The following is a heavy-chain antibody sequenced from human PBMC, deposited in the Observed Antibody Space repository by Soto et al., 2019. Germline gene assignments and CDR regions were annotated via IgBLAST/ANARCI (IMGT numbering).Heavy chain of an antibody. J-gene: IGHJ6*02. D-gene: IGHD2-2*01. Sequence: PEGSLRLSCAASGFTFSSYSMNWVRQAPGKGLKWVPSIRSSSSYIYYADSVKGRFTISRDHAKHSLYLQMNSLRAEDTAVYYCARSRCSSTSCYVYYYYGMDVWGQGTTVTVSS. CDR3: ARSRCSSTSCYVYYYYGMDV. CDR1: GFTFSSYS. CDR2: IRSSSSYI. V-gene: IGHV3-21*01.